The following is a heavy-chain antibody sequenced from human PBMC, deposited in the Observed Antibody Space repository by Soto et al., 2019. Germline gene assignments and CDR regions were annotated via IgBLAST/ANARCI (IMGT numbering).Heavy chain of an antibody. D-gene: IGHD2-15*01. V-gene: IGHV3-30*04. CDR3: ASERSTSGFQFDY. J-gene: IGHJ4*02. Sequence: QVQLVESGGGVVQPGSSLRLSCAASGFTFRSDYAMHWVRQAPGRGQEWLAVILYDGATKYNADSVKGRFTISSDKSENRLYLQLNRLGAEDTVINYCASERSTSGFQFDYWGPGTRVIVSS. CDR2: ILYDGATK. CDR1: GFTFRSDYA.